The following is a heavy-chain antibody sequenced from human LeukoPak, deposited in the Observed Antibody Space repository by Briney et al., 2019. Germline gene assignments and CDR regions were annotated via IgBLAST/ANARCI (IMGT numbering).Heavy chain of an antibody. D-gene: IGHD6-6*01. CDR2: IYDNGGGT. CDR1: GFIFSRYA. CDR3: AKKLGSSPGDFFDY. V-gene: IGHV3-23*01. Sequence: GGSLRLSCAASGFIFSRYAMSWVRQAPGKGLEWVSDIYDNGGGTFYADSVKGRLTVSRDNSNNTLYMQMNSLRGGDTAVYYCAKKLGSSPGDFFDYWGQGTLVTVSS. J-gene: IGHJ4*02.